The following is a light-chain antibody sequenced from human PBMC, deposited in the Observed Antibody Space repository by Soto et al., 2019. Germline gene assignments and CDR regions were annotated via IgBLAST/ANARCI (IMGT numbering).Light chain of an antibody. CDR1: QSVSSSY. CDR2: GAS. J-gene: IGKJ2*01. Sequence: EIVLTQSPGTLSLSPRDRATLSCRASQSVSSSYLAWYQQRPGQAPRLLIYGASSRATGIPGRFSGSGSGTDFTLTISRLEPEDFAVYYCQQYGSSSTFGQGTKLEIK. V-gene: IGKV3-20*01. CDR3: QQYGSSST.